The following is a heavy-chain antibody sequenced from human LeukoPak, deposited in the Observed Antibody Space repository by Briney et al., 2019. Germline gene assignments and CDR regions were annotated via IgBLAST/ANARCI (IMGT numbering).Heavy chain of an antibody. Sequence: SQTLSLTCAISGDSVSSNSAAWNWIRQSPSRGLEWLGRTYYRSKWYNDYAVSVKSRITINPDTSKNQFSLKLSSVTAADTAVYYCARLVPYGSGSYYKGRFDYWGQGTLVTVSS. CDR3: ARLVPYGSGSYYKGRFDY. D-gene: IGHD3-10*01. CDR1: GDSVSSNSAA. V-gene: IGHV6-1*01. CDR2: TYYRSKWYN. J-gene: IGHJ4*02.